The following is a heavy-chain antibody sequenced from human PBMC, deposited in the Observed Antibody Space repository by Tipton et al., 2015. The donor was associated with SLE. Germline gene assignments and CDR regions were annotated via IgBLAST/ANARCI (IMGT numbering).Heavy chain of an antibody. D-gene: IGHD4-17*01. CDR2: ISYDGSNK. J-gene: IGHJ4*02. Sequence: SLRLSCAASGFTFSSYTMHWVRQAPGKGLEWVAVISYDGSNKYYADSVKGRFTISRDNSKNTLYLQMNSLRAEDTAVYYCARDPTTATTWLFDYWGQGTLVTVSS. CDR3: ARDPTTATTWLFDY. CDR1: GFTFSSYT. V-gene: IGHV3-30-3*01.